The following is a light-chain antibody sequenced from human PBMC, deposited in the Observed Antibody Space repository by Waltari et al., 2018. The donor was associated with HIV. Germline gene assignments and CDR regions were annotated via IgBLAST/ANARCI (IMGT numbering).Light chain of an antibody. CDR3: CSYAGGRVFVL. Sequence: QSALTQPASVSGSPGQSITISCTGTISDIGSYTLVSWYQQYPGRAPKLIIYEVSKRPSGGSDRFSGSKSGNRASLTVAGLKVEDEADYYCCSYAGGRVFVLFGGGTRLTV. V-gene: IGLV2-23*02. CDR2: EVS. CDR1: ISDIGSYTL. J-gene: IGLJ2*01.